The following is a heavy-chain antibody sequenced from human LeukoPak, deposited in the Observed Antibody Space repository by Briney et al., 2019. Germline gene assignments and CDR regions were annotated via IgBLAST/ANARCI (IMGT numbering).Heavy chain of an antibody. D-gene: IGHD2-21*02. Sequence: PSETLSLTCGVYGGSFSGYYWSWIRQPPGKGLEWIGEINHSGSANYNPPLKSRVTISVDTSKNQFSLRLNSVTAADTAVYYCARGLCGVDCFWPYWFDPWGQGTLVTVSS. CDR2: INHSGSA. CDR3: ARGLCGVDCFWPYWFDP. CDR1: GGSFSGYY. V-gene: IGHV4-34*01. J-gene: IGHJ5*02.